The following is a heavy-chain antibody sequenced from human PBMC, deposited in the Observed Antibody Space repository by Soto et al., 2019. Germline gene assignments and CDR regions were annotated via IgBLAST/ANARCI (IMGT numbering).Heavy chain of an antibody. J-gene: IGHJ4*02. V-gene: IGHV3-21*01. CDR1: GFTFSSYS. Sequence: EVQLVESGGGLVKPGGSLRLSCAASGFTFSSYSMNWVRQAPGKGLEWVSSISSSSSYIYYADSVKARFTISRDNAKNSLYLQMNSLRAEDTAVYYCARDLGGYFDYWGQGTLVTVSS. D-gene: IGHD3-16*01. CDR2: ISSSSSYI. CDR3: ARDLGGYFDY.